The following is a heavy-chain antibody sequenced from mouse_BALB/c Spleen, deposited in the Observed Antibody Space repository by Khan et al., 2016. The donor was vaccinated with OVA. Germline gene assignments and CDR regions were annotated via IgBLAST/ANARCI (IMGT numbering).Heavy chain of an antibody. CDR1: GYTFTDYN. V-gene: IGHV1-18*01. D-gene: IGHD1-1*01. J-gene: IGHJ2*01. CDR2: ITPNNGGT. CDR3: TRGGHGRPIDY. Sequence: EVQLQQSGPELVKPGASVKIPCKASGYTFTDYNMAWVKQSHGKSLEWIGDITPNNGGTIYNQRFKGKATLTVDKSSSTAYMEHRSLTSEDTAVYDVTRGGHGRPIDYWGQGTTLTVSS.